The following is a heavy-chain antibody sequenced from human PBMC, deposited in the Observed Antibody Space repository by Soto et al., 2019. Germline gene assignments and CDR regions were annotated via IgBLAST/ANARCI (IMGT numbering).Heavy chain of an antibody. Sequence: QLQLQESGSGLVKPSQTLSLTCAVSGGSISSGGYSWSWIRQPPGKGLEWIGYIYHSGSTYYNPSLKSRVTISVDRAKNQFSLKLSSVTAADTAVYYCARGVVAATGGVYYYYYGMDVWGQGTTVTVSS. D-gene: IGHD2-15*01. CDR1: GGSISSGGYS. J-gene: IGHJ6*02. CDR3: ARGVVAATGGVYYYYYGMDV. V-gene: IGHV4-30-2*01. CDR2: IYHSGST.